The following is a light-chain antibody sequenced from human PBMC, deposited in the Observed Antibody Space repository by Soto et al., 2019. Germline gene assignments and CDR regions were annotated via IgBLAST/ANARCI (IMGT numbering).Light chain of an antibody. CDR1: QSVSSSY. CDR3: QQDYNLPPFT. V-gene: IGKV3D-7*01. J-gene: IGKJ3*01. CDR2: GAS. Sequence: PGERVTLSCRARQSVSSSYLTWYQQKPGQAPRLLISGASTRATSIPARFSGSGSGTDFTLTISSLQPEDFAVYYCQQDYNLPPFTFGPGTKVDIK.